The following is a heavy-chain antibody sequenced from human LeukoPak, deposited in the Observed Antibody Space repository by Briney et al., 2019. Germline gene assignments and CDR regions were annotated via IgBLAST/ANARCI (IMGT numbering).Heavy chain of an antibody. CDR1: GFTFSSYD. D-gene: IGHD5-18*01. J-gene: IGHJ6*02. V-gene: IGHV3-13*01. CDR3: ARGPRGYSYGDSTGDYYYYGMDV. CDR2: IGTAGDT. Sequence: PGGSLRLSCAASGFTFSSYDMHWVRQAPGKGLEWVSAIGTAGDTYYPGSVTGRFTISRENAKNSLYLQMNSLRAGDTAVYYCARGPRGYSYGDSTGDYYYYGMDVWGQGTTVTVSS.